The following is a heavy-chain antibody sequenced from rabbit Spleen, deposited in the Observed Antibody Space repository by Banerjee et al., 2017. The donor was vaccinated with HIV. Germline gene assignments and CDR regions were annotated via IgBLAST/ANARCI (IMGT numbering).Heavy chain of an antibody. D-gene: IGHD4-1*01. CDR3: ARAIVPWLGLTRLDL. J-gene: IGHJ3*01. CDR2: IVTGSGSA. CDR1: GFDLSTYYY. Sequence: QSLEESGGDLVKPEGSLTLTCTASGFDLSTYYYMCWVRQAPGKGLEWIACIVTGSGSAYYANWAKGRFTISKTSSTTVTLQMTSLTAADTATYFCARAIVPWLGLTRLDLWGPGTLVTVS. V-gene: IGHV1S40*01.